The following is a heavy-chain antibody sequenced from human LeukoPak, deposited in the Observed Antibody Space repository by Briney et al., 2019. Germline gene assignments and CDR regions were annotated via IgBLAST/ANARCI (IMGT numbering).Heavy chain of an antibody. CDR2: ISSSSSYI. D-gene: IGHD3-3*01. CDR3: PSIGFWSGYDPRHWFDP. V-gene: IGHV3-21*01. J-gene: IGHJ5*02. Sequence: PGGSLRLSCAASGFTFSSYSMNWVRQAPGKGLEWVSSISSSSSYIYYADSVKGRFTISRDNAKNSLYLQMNSLRAEDTAVYYCPSIGFWSGYDPRHWFDPWGQGTLVTVSS. CDR1: GFTFSSYS.